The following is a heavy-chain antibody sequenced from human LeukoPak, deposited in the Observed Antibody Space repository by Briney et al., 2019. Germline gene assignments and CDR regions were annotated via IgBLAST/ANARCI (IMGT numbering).Heavy chain of an antibody. J-gene: IGHJ4*02. V-gene: IGHV3-7*02. D-gene: IGHD5-18*01. CDR3: ARSARDSEYTNMDH. CDR1: GFSFSDSW. Sequence: GSLRLSCAASGFSFSDSWMTWGRQAPGKGLEWVANIEQYGSEKNYVDSVKGRFTISRDNAKNSLYPQMNILRAEDTAVYYCARSARDSEYTNMDHWGQGTLVTVSS. CDR2: IEQYGSEK.